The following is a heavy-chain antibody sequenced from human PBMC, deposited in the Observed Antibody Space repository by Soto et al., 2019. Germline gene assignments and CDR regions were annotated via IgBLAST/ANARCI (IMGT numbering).Heavy chain of an antibody. CDR2: IFYRGNI. Sequence: QLHLQESGPGLVKPSETLSLSCIVSGGSISRSPYSWAWLRQPPGQGLEWIGTIFYRGNIYYSASPQRRVSISVDTSKEQFSLKVRSVTAADTAVYYCARHAAARRADVVAFQVWGQGTPVTVSS. V-gene: IGHV4-39*01. CDR3: ARHAAARRADVVAFQV. CDR1: GGSISRSPYS. D-gene: IGHD5-18*01. J-gene: IGHJ3*01.